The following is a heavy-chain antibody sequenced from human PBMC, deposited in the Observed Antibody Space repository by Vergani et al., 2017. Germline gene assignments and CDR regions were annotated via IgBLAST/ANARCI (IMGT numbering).Heavy chain of an antibody. J-gene: IGHJ4*02. V-gene: IGHV4-59*01. D-gene: IGHD5-24*01. CDR3: ARAVGDGYNLLLLDY. CDR1: GGSISSYY. Sequence: QVQLQESGPGLVKPSETLSLTCTVSGGSISSYYWSWIRQPPGKGLEWIGYIYYSGSTNYNPSLKSRVTISVDTSKNQFSLKLSAVTAADTAVYYCARAVGDGYNLLLLDYWGQGTLVTVSS. CDR2: IYYSGST.